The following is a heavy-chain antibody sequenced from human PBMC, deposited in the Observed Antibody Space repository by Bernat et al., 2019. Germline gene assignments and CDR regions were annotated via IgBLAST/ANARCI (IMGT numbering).Heavy chain of an antibody. CDR3: ARDHYCSSTSCFNWFDP. D-gene: IGHD2-2*01. Sequence: QLQLQESGPGLVKPSETLSLTCTVSGGSISSSSYYWGWIRQPPGKGLEWIGRIYYSGSTYYNPSLKSRVTISVDTSKNQFSLKLSSVTAADTAVYYCARDHYCSSTSCFNWFDPWGQGTLVTVSS. CDR2: IYYSGST. V-gene: IGHV4-39*02. J-gene: IGHJ5*02. CDR1: GGSISSSSYY.